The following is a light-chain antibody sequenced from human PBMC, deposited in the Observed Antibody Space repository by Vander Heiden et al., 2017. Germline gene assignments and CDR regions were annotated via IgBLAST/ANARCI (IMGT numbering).Light chain of an antibody. V-gene: IGLV1-40*01. Sequence: QSVLMQPPSVSGAPGQRVTIPCTGRTSTIGAGYDVLWYQQLPGTAPKLLIYDNINRPSVVPYQFSVSKSGTSASLAITGLQAEDEADYYCKSYDSSLGGHVVFGGGTKLTVL. CDR3: KSYDSSLGGHVV. J-gene: IGLJ2*01. CDR2: DNI. CDR1: TSTIGAGYD.